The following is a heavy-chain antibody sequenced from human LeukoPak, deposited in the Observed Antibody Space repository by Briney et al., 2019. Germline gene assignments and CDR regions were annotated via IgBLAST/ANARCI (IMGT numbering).Heavy chain of an antibody. CDR3: AKYSGSYHGGYFDY. J-gene: IGHJ4*02. V-gene: IGHV3-23*01. CDR1: GFTFGSYA. CDR2: IFGSGGSA. Sequence: GGSLRLSCEASGFTFGSYAMYWVRQAPGKGLEWVAGIFGSGGSAHYADSVKGRFTISRDNSKNTLYLQMNSLRAEDTAVYYCAKYSGSYHGGYFDYWGQGTLVTVSS. D-gene: IGHD1-26*01.